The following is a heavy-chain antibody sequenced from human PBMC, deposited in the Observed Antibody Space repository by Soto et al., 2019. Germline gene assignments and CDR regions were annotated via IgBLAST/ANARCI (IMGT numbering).Heavy chain of an antibody. V-gene: IGHV3-9*01. J-gene: IGHJ6*03. CDR1: GFTFDDYA. CDR2: ISWNSGSI. CDR3: AKGGMTTVSWDYYYMDV. Sequence: GGSLRLSCAASGFTFDDYAMHWVRQAPGKGLEWVSGISWNSGSIGYADSVKGRFTISRDNAKNSLYLQMNSLRAEDTALYYCAKGGMTTVSWDYYYMDVWGKGTTVTVSS. D-gene: IGHD4-17*01.